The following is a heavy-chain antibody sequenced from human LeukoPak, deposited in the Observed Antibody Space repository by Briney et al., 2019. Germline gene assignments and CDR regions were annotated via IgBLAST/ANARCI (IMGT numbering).Heavy chain of an antibody. CDR1: GGSISSGDYY. J-gene: IGHJ2*01. CDR3: ARAIYRDWYFDL. V-gene: IGHV4-30-4*01. Sequence: SETLSLTCTVSGGSISSGDYYWSWIRQPPGKGLEWIGYIYYSGSTYYNPSLKSRVTISVDTSKNQFSLKLSSVTAADTAVYYCARAIYRDWYFDLWGRGTLVTVSS. CDR2: IYYSGST. D-gene: IGHD4-11*01.